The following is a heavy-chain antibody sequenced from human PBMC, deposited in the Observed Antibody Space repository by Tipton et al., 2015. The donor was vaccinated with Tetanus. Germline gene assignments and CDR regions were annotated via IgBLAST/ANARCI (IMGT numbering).Heavy chain of an antibody. CDR1: GSSISRSSHY. J-gene: IGHJ4*02. Sequence: TLSLTCTVSGSSISRSSHYWTWIRQPPGKEPEWVGYGYHSGATNYHPSLKSRLAISADTSKNQFSLNLRSVITADTAVYYCARANNDYPKKGPFDYWGQGILVTVSS. D-gene: IGHD5-12*01. CDR3: ARANNDYPKKGPFDY. V-gene: IGHV4-61*01. CDR2: GYHSGAT.